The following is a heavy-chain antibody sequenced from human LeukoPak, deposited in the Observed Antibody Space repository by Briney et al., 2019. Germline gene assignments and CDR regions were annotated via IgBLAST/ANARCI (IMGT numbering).Heavy chain of an antibody. CDR1: GFTFSSYD. D-gene: IGHD2-2*01. J-gene: IGHJ6*03. CDR2: IGTAGDT. V-gene: IGHV3-13*01. Sequence: GGSLRLSCAASGFTFSSYDMHWVRQATGKGLEWVSAIGTAGDTYYPGSVKGRFTISRENAKNSLYLQMNSLRAGDTAVYYCARARFCSSTSCPTDYNYYMDVWGKGTTVTVSS. CDR3: ARARFCSSTSCPTDYNYYMDV.